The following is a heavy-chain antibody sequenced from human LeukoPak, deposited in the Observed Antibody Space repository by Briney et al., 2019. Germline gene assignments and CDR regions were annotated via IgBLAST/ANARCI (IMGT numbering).Heavy chain of an antibody. CDR2: IYYSGST. Sequence: PSETLSLTCTVSGGSISSSSYYWGWIRQPPGKGLEWIGSIYYSGSTYYNPSLKSRVTISVDTSKHQFSLKLSSVTAADTAVYYCARVTYYDFWSGYYKGVFDYWGQGTLVTVSS. CDR3: ARVTYYDFWSGYYKGVFDY. V-gene: IGHV4-39*01. CDR1: GGSISSSSYY. J-gene: IGHJ4*02. D-gene: IGHD3-3*01.